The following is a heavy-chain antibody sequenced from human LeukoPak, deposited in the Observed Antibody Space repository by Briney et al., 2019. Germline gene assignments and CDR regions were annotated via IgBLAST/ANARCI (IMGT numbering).Heavy chain of an antibody. Sequence: PGGSLRLSCAASGFTITAYAMSWVRQSPGEGLEWVSGIGITSEYIHYEDSVKGRFTISRDNSKNTVYLEMSSLRAEDAAVYYCAKDPNGDYVGAFDTWGQGTMVIVSS. V-gene: IGHV3-23*01. CDR1: GFTITAYA. CDR3: AKDPNGDYVGAFDT. D-gene: IGHD4-17*01. J-gene: IGHJ3*02. CDR2: IGITSEYI.